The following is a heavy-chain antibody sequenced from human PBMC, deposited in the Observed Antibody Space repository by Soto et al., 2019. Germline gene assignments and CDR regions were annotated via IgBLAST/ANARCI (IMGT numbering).Heavy chain of an antibody. V-gene: IGHV3-30-3*01. CDR3: ARDPNSLLEWYYFDY. CDR1: GFTFSSYA. Sequence: QVQLVESGGGVVQPGRSLRLSCAASGFTFSSYAMHWVRQAPGKGLEWVAVISYDGSNKYYADSVKGRFTISRDNSKNTLYLQMNSLRSEDTAGYYCARDPNSLLEWYYFDYWGQGTLVTVSS. J-gene: IGHJ4*02. CDR2: ISYDGSNK. D-gene: IGHD3-3*01.